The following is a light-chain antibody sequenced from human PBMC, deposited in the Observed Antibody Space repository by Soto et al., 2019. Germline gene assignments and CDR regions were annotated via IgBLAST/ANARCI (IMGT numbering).Light chain of an antibody. CDR2: AAS. CDR3: QKYDTAPFT. CDR1: HGIAFY. J-gene: IGKJ3*01. V-gene: IGKV1-27*01. Sequence: DVQMTQSPSSLYACVGDKITITCRASHGIAFYFAWFQQRPGKSPYLLISAASNLQSGVPFRFSGSGSGTDFTLTISSLQPEDVATYYCQKYDTAPFTFGPG.